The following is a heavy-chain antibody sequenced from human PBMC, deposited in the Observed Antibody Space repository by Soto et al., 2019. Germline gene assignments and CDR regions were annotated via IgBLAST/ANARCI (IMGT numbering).Heavy chain of an antibody. Sequence: ASVKVFCKASGYTFTSYDINWVRQTAGQGLEWMGWMSPKTANTGYAQKFQGRVTMTRSTSISTAYMELSSLTSEDTAVYYCAGGPPNWGFDSWGQGTPVTSPQ. CDR1: GYTFTSYD. CDR3: AGGPPNWGFDS. V-gene: IGHV1-8*01. CDR2: MSPKTANT. J-gene: IGHJ5*01. D-gene: IGHD7-27*01.